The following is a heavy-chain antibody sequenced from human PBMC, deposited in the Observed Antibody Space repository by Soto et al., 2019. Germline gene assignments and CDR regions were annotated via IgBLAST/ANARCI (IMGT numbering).Heavy chain of an antibody. CDR2: FDPEDGET. J-gene: IGHJ5*02. V-gene: IGHV1-24*01. Sequence: GASVKVSCKVSGYTLTELSMHWVRQAPGKGLEWMGGFDPEDGETIYAQKFQGRVTMTEDTSTDTAYMELSSLRSEDTAVYYCATDLMVRGVIIKHNWFDPWGQGTLVTAPQ. CDR3: ATDLMVRGVIIKHNWFDP. CDR1: GYTLTELS. D-gene: IGHD3-10*01.